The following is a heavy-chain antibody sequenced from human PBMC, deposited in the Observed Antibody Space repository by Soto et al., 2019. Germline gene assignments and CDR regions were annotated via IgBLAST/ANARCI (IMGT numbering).Heavy chain of an antibody. CDR3: ARGQYYYDSSGYHGGPDDY. J-gene: IGHJ4*02. D-gene: IGHD3-22*01. CDR1: GGTFTNYA. Sequence: QVRLVQSGAEVKKPGSSVKVSCKASGGTFTNYAIYWVRQAPGQGLEWVGGIIPMFATPHYAQNFQGRVTIPGEKPRSTANMKRSSVRSEDRAVYYCARGQYYYDSSGYHGGPDDYWGQEPLVTVSS. V-gene: IGHV1-69*06. CDR2: IIPMFATP.